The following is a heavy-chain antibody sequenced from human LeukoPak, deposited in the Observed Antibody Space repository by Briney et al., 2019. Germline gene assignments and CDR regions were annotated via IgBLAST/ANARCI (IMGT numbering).Heavy chain of an antibody. CDR2: IWYDGSNK. CDR1: GFTFSSYG. V-gene: IGHV3-33*01. J-gene: IGHJ4*02. Sequence: GRSLRLSCAASGFTFSSYGMHWVRQAPGKGLEWVAVIWYDGSNKYYADSVKGRFTISRDNSKNTLYLQMNSLRAEDTAVYYRARDGAAVAGPYYFDYWGQGTLVTVSS. CDR3: ARDGAAVAGPYYFDY. D-gene: IGHD6-19*01.